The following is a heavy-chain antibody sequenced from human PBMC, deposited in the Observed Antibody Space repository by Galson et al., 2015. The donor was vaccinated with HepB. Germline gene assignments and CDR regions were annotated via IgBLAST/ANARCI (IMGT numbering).Heavy chain of an antibody. CDR1: GYTFTSYY. CDR2: INPSGGST. J-gene: IGHJ4*02. CDR3: ARTLSGSSFSEPLYFDY. Sequence: SVKVSCKASGYTFTSYYMHWVRQAPGQGLEWMGIINPSGGSTSYAQKFQGRVTMTRDTSTSTVYMELSSLRSEDTAVYYCARTLSGSSFSEPLYFDYWGQGTLVTVSS. V-gene: IGHV1-46*03. D-gene: IGHD6-13*01.